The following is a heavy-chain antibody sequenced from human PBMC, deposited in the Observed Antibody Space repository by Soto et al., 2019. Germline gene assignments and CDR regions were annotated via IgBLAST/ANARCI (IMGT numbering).Heavy chain of an antibody. J-gene: IGHJ3*02. Sequence: PSATLSLTCTVSGGSISSGGYYWSWIRQHPGKGLEWIGYIYYSGSTYYNPSLKSRVTISVDTSKNQFSLKLSSVTAADTAVYYCARAPRITIFGVVNQLQPLDAFDIWGQGTMVTVSS. CDR2: IYYSGST. V-gene: IGHV4-31*03. CDR3: ARAPRITIFGVVNQLQPLDAFDI. D-gene: IGHD3-3*01. CDR1: GGSISSGGYY.